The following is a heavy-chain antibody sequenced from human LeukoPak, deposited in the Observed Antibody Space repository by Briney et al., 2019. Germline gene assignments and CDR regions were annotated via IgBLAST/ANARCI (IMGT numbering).Heavy chain of an antibody. J-gene: IGHJ3*02. D-gene: IGHD3-9*01. Sequence: GESLKISCKGSGYSFTKHWIGWVRQTHGKGLECMGIIYPGDSDTRDSPSYQGQVTISADKSISTAFLQWSSLQASDTAMYYCARHVGIFAHLYNAFDIWGQGTMVTVSS. V-gene: IGHV5-51*01. CDR2: IYPGDSDT. CDR3: ARHVGIFAHLYNAFDI. CDR1: GYSFTKHW.